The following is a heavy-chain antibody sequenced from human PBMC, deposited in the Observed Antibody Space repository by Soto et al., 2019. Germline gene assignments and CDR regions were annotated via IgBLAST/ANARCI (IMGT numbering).Heavy chain of an antibody. Sequence: SETLALACTVSSGSISSFCWGWIRQPAGKGLEWIGGIYSGGRNNYNPSLKSRVTMSVDTSKNQFSLRLSSVTAADTAMYYCARGSSRWDYWGQGTMVTVSS. J-gene: IGHJ4*02. CDR1: SGSISSFC. CDR2: IYSGGRN. CDR3: ARGSSRWDY. V-gene: IGHV4-4*07. D-gene: IGHD6-13*01.